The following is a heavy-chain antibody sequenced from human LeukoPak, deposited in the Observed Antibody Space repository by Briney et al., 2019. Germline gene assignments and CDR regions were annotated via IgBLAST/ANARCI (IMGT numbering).Heavy chain of an antibody. CDR1: GYTFTGYY. Sequence: ASVKVSCKASGYTFTGYYMHWVRQAPGQGLEWMGWINPNSGGTNYAQKFQGRVTMTRDTSISTAYMELSRLRSDDTAVYYCARGPVDCSSWIVYWGQGTLVTVSS. J-gene: IGHJ4*02. CDR2: INPNSGGT. CDR3: ARGPVDCSSWIVY. V-gene: IGHV1-2*02. D-gene: IGHD6-13*01.